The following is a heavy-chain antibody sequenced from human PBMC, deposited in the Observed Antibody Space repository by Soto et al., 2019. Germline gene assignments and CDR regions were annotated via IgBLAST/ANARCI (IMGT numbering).Heavy chain of an antibody. CDR3: AKHSSLKHDAFDI. CDR2: ISYDGSNK. D-gene: IGHD6-13*01. Sequence: QVQLVESGGGVVQPGRSLRLSCAASGFTFSSYGMHWVRQAPGKGLEWVAVISYDGSNKYYADSVKGRFTISRDNSKNTLYLQMNSLRAEDTAVYYCAKHSSLKHDAFDIWGQGTMVTVSS. J-gene: IGHJ3*02. V-gene: IGHV3-30*18. CDR1: GFTFSSYG.